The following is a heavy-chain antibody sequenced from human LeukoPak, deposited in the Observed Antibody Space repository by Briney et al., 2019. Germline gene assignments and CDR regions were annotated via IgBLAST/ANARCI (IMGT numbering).Heavy chain of an antibody. CDR1: GYTFTDYY. CDR3: ARDLGYCSSTGCYKAFDI. J-gene: IGHJ3*02. V-gene: IGHV1-2*02. CDR2: INSNNAGT. D-gene: IGHD2-2*02. Sequence: ASVKVSCKASGYTFTDYYMHWVRQAPRQGLEWMGWINSNNAGTNYAQKFQGRVTMTRDTSISTAYMELSSLRSDDTAVYYCARDLGYCSSTGCYKAFDIWGQGTMVTVSS.